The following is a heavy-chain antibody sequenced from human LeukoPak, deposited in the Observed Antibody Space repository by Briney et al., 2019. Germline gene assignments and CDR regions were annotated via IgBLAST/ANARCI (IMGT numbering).Heavy chain of an antibody. D-gene: IGHD5-12*01. J-gene: IGHJ6*02. V-gene: IGHV3-23*01. Sequence: PGGSLRLPCAASGFTFSSYAISWVRQAPGKGLEWVSTISGSGGSTYYADSVKGRFTISRDNSKNTLYLQMNSLRAADTAVYYCAKEVGGYDSYYYGMDVWGQGTTVTVSS. CDR3: AKEVGGYDSYYYGMDV. CDR1: GFTFSSYA. CDR2: ISGSGGST.